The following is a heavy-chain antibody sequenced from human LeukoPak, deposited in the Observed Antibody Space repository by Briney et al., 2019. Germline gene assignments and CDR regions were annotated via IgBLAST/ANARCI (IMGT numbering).Heavy chain of an antibody. Sequence: SEPLSLTCTVSGDSVSSHYWGWIRQPPGKGLEWIAYVYYTATSNYNPSLKSRVTISIDTSKNQFSLKLISVTAADTAVYYCARYSNHVDYFDSWGQGTLVTVSS. CDR2: VYYTATS. CDR1: GDSVSSHY. CDR3: ARYSNHVDYFDS. J-gene: IGHJ4*02. D-gene: IGHD4-11*01. V-gene: IGHV4-59*02.